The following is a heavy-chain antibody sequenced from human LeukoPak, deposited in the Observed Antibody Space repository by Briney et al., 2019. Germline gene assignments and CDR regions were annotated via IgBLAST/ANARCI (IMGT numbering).Heavy chain of an antibody. V-gene: IGHV4-59*12. J-gene: IGHJ4*02. CDR1: GGSISSYY. CDR3: ASLNFCGGDCYSDY. D-gene: IGHD2-21*02. CDR2: IYHSGST. Sequence: PSETLSLTCTVSGGSISSYYWSWIRQPAGKGLEWIGYIYHSGSTYYNPSLKSRVTISVDRSKNQFSLKLSSVTAADTAVYYCASLNFCGGDCYSDYWGQGTLVTVSS.